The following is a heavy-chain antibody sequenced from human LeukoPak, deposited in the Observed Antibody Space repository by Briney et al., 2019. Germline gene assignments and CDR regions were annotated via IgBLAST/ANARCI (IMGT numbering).Heavy chain of an antibody. V-gene: IGHV3-23*01. CDR2: INGSGGGT. D-gene: IGHD1-26*01. CDR3: AKLVGATRATYFDY. Sequence: GGSLRLSCAASGFTFSSYAMSWVRQAPGKGLEWVSAINGSGGGTSYADSVKGRLPISRDNSKKTLYLQMNSLRAEDTAVYYCAKLVGATRATYFDYWGQGTLVTVS. CDR1: GFTFSSYA. J-gene: IGHJ4*02.